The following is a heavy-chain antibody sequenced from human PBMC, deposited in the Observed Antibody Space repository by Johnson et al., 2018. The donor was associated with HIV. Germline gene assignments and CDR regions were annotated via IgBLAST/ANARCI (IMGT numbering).Heavy chain of an antibody. D-gene: IGHD3-3*01. CDR3: AKDRDLNYDFWSGSDDAFDI. Sequence: VPLVESGGGVVQPGRSLRLSCAASGFTFSSYGMHWVRQAPGKGLEWVAVISYDGSNKYYADSVKGRFTISRDNSKNTLYLQMNSLRAEDTAVYYCAKDRDLNYDFWSGSDDAFDIWGQGTMVTVSS. V-gene: IGHV3-30*18. CDR1: GFTFSSYG. CDR2: ISYDGSNK. J-gene: IGHJ3*02.